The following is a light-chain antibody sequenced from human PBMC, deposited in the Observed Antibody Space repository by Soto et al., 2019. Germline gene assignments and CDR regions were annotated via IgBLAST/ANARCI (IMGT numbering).Light chain of an antibody. CDR2: GAS. CDR3: QQANSFPFT. J-gene: IGKJ5*01. Sequence: EIVMTQSPATLSVSPGERATLSCRASQSVGSNLAWYQQKPGQAPRLLVSGASTRATGIAARFNGGGSGTEFTLTISSLQPEDFATYYCQQANSFPFTFGQGTRLEIK. CDR1: QSVGSN. V-gene: IGKV3-15*01.